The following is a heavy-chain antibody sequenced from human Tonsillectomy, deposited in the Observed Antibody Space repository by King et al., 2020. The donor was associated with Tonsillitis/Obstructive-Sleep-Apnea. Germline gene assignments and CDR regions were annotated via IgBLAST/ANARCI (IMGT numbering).Heavy chain of an antibody. CDR2: INHSGST. D-gene: IGHD6-13*01. J-gene: IGHJ4*02. CDR1: GGSFSGYY. Sequence: VQLQQWGAGLLKPSETLCLTCAVYGGSFSGYYWSWIRQPPGKGLEWIGEINHSGSTNYNPSLKSRVTISVDTSKNQFSLKLSSVTAADTAVYYCAAGTYYFDYWGQGTLVTVSS. CDR3: AAGTYYFDY. V-gene: IGHV4-34*01.